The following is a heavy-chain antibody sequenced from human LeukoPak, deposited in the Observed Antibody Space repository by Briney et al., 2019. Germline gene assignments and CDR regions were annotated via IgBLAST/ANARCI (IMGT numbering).Heavy chain of an antibody. CDR1: RFTFSSYW. Sequence: GRSLRLSCAASRFTFSSYWMHWVRQAPGKGLVWVSRINSDGSSTSYADSVKGRFTISRDNAKNTLYLQMNSLRGDDTAVYYCAREAPDGWFDPWGQGTLVTVSS. CDR3: AREAPDGWFDP. V-gene: IGHV3-74*01. CDR2: INSDGSST. D-gene: IGHD5-24*01. J-gene: IGHJ5*02.